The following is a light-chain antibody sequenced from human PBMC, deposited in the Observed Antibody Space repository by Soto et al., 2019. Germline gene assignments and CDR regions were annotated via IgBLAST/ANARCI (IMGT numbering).Light chain of an antibody. Sequence: EIVMTQSPATLSVSPGERATLSCRASQSVASSLAWYQQRPGQAPRLLIHSASTRATGIPARFSGSGSGTEFTLTISSLQSEDFAVYYCQQYDKWPPLTFGGGTKVEI. V-gene: IGKV3-15*01. CDR2: SAS. CDR1: QSVASS. J-gene: IGKJ4*01. CDR3: QQYDKWPPLT.